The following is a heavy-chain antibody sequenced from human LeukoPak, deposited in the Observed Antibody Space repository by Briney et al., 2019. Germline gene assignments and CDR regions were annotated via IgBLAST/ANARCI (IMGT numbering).Heavy chain of an antibody. CDR3: ARDLGDIVVVPAAISLP. D-gene: IGHD2-2*01. CDR2: ISAYNGNT. Sequence: AASVKVSCKASGYTFTSYGISWVRQAPGQGLEWMGWISAYNGNTNYAQKLQGRVTMTTDTSTSTAYMELRSLRSDDTAVYYWARDLGDIVVVPAAISLPWGQGTLVTVSS. V-gene: IGHV1-18*01. CDR1: GYTFTSYG. J-gene: IGHJ5*02.